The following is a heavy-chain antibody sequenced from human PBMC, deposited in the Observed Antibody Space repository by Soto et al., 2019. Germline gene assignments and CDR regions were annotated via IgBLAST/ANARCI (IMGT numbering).Heavy chain of an antibody. CDR1: GYTFTSYY. Sequence: GASVKVSCKAAGYTFTSYYMHWVRQAPGQGLEWMGIINPSGGITSYAQKFQGRVTMTRDTSTSTVYMEVRRLRSEDTAVYYCARGGPRQLVIYGMDVWGQGTTVTVSS. J-gene: IGHJ6*02. CDR3: ARGGPRQLVIYGMDV. CDR2: INPSGGIT. D-gene: IGHD6-6*01. V-gene: IGHV1-46*01.